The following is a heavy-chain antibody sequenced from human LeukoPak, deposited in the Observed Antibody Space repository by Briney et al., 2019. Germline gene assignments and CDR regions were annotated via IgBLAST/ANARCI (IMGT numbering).Heavy chain of an antibody. CDR3: TRIRGGDYFDY. CDR1: GFTFSGSD. CDR2: IRSKGNNYAS. Sequence: GGSLRLSCAASGFTFSGSDMHWVRRASGEGREGVGRIRSKGNNYASAYSASVKGKFTISRDDSKNTAYLQMDSLKTEDTAVYYCTRIRGGDYFDYWGQGTLVTVSS. J-gene: IGHJ4*02. V-gene: IGHV3-73*01. D-gene: IGHD3-16*01.